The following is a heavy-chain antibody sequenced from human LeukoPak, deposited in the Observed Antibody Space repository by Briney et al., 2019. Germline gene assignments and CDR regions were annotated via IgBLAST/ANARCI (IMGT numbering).Heavy chain of an antibody. CDR1: GYTFTGYY. D-gene: IGHD2-2*02. CDR2: INPSGGST. J-gene: IGHJ4*02. CDR3: VRDCSSTSCYKPYFDY. V-gene: IGHV1-46*03. Sequence: ASVKVSCKASGYTFTGYYMHWVRQAPGQGLEWMGIINPSGGSTSYAQKFQGRVTMTRDTSTSTVYMELSSLRSEDAAVYYCVRDCSSTSCYKPYFDYWGQGTLVTVSS.